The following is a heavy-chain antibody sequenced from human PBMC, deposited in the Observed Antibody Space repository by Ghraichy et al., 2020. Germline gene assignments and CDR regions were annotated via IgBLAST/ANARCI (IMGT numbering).Heavy chain of an antibody. V-gene: IGHV4-39*01. CDR2: IYYSGST. CDR1: GGSISSSSYY. Sequence: SETLSLTCTVSGGSISSSSYYWGWIRQPPGKGLEWIGSIYYSGSTYYNPSLKSRVTISVDTSKNQFSLKLSSVTAADTAVYYCARLAAGGYNWFDPWGQGTLVTVSS. D-gene: IGHD3-10*01. J-gene: IGHJ5*02. CDR3: ARLAAGGYNWFDP.